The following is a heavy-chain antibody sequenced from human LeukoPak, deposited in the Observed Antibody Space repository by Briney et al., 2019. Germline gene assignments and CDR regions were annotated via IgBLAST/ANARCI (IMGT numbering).Heavy chain of an antibody. CDR3: ARGISGGYNVCPDAFDI. J-gene: IGHJ3*02. CDR2: IYYSGST. D-gene: IGHD5-24*01. Sequence: SQTLSLTCTVSGGSISSGDYYWSWIRQPPGKGLEWIGYIYYSGSTYYNPSLTSRLTISLDTSKNQFSLKLSSVTATDTAVYFCARGISGGYNVCPDAFDIWGQGTMVTVSS. CDR1: GGSISSGDYY. V-gene: IGHV4-30-4*08.